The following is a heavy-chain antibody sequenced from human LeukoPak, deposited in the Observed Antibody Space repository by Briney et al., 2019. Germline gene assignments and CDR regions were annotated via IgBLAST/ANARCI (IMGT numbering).Heavy chain of an antibody. CDR2: INAGNGNT. CDR1: GYTFTSYA. D-gene: IGHD6-13*01. Sequence: RASVKVSCKASGYTFTSYAMHWVRQAPGQRLEWMGWINAGNGNTKYSQKFQGRVTITRDTSASTAYMELSSLRSEDTAVYYCARESSWLKWLGYWGQGTLVTVSS. CDR3: ARESSWLKWLGY. V-gene: IGHV1-3*01. J-gene: IGHJ4*02.